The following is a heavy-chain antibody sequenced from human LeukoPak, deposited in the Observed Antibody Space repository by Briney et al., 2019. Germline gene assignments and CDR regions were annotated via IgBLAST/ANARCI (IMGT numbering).Heavy chain of an antibody. CDR1: GFTFSSYW. V-gene: IGHV3-7*01. D-gene: IGHD2-2*03. Sequence: PGGSLRLSCAASGFTFSSYWMSWVRQAPGKGLEWVANIKQDGSEKYYVDSVKGRFTISRDNAKNSLYLQMNSLRAEDTAVYYCARVDIVVVPANYYYYYYMDVWGKGTTVTVSS. CDR3: ARVDIVVVPANYYYYYYMDV. J-gene: IGHJ6*03. CDR2: IKQDGSEK.